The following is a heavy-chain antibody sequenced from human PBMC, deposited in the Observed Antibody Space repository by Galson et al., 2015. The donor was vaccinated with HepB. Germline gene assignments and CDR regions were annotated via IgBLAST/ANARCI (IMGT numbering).Heavy chain of an antibody. D-gene: IGHD3-16*01. V-gene: IGHV1-18*04. CDR3: ARNYDYVWAIGTVMDV. CDR1: GYTFTSYG. J-gene: IGHJ6*02. CDR2: ISAYNGNT. Sequence: SVKVSGKASGYTFTSYGISWARQAPGQGLEWMGWISAYNGNTNYAQKLQGRVTMTTDTSTSTAYMELRSLRSDDTAVYYCARNYDYVWAIGTVMDVWGQGTTVTVSS.